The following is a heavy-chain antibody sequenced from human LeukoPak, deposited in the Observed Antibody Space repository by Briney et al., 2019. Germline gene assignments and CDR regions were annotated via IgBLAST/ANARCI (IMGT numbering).Heavy chain of an antibody. V-gene: IGHV3-23*01. D-gene: IGHD4-17*01. CDR1: GFTFSNYA. CDR3: AKHGEAYGDSKTDY. Sequence: GGSLRLXCAASGFTFSNYAMRWVRQAPGKGLEWVPVISDSGGRTYYADSVKGRFTISRDNSKNTLYLHMNSLRAEDTAIYYCAKHGEAYGDSKTDYWGQGTLVTVSS. J-gene: IGHJ4*02. CDR2: ISDSGGRT.